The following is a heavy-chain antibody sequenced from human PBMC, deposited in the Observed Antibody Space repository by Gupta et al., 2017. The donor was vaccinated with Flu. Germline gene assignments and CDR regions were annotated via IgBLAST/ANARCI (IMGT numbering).Heavy chain of an antibody. CDR1: GFTFSNYA. CDR2: IAGDGSSK. CDR3: AKLRGRSGTYDWLET. D-gene: IGHD1-26*01. J-gene: IGHJ5*02. V-gene: IGHV3-23*01. Sequence: QLLESGGGLAQPGGSLRLSCAASGFTFSNYAMSWVRQAPGKGLQWVSAIAGDGSSKFYADSGKGRFTISRDKSKNRLWLHMDSLRADDTALYYCAKLRGRSGTYDWLETWGQGTLVTVSS.